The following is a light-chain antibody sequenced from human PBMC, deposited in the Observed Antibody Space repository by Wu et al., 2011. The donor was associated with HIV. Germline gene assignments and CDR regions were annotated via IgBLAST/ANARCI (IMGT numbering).Light chain of an antibody. CDR2: GSS. V-gene: IGKV3-20*01. Sequence: EFVLTQSPGTLSVSPGERVTLSCRASQTVNSQYLAWYQQKFGQAPRLLIYGSSIRATGVPGRFSGSGSGTYFSLTISRLEPEDFAVYYCQRYGSSSYTFGQGTKLET. CDR1: QTVNSQY. J-gene: IGKJ2*01. CDR3: QRYGSSSYT.